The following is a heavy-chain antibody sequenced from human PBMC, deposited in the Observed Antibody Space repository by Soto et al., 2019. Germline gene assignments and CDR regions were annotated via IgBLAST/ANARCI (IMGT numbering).Heavy chain of an antibody. CDR2: INHSGST. CDR1: GGSFSGYY. V-gene: IGHV4-34*01. D-gene: IGHD4-4*01. Sequence: SETLSLTCAVYGGSFSGYYWSWIRQPPGKGLEWIGEINHSGSTNYNPSLKSRVTISVDTSKNQFSLKLSSVTAADTAVYYCARGRPPASVTTAHFDYWGQGTLVTVSS. J-gene: IGHJ4*02. CDR3: ARGRPPASVTTAHFDY.